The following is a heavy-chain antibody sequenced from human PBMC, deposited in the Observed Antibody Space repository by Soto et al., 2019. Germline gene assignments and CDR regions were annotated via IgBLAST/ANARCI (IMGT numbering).Heavy chain of an antibody. Sequence: EVQLLESGGGLVQPGGSLRLSCAVSGFTFSNYAMSWVRQAPGKGLEWVSGISGSGDSTNYGDSVKGQFTISRDNAKNTLYLQMNSLRAEDTAVYYCARRLYCSSSSCYAVDYWGQGTLVTVSS. D-gene: IGHD2-2*01. CDR2: ISGSGDST. CDR1: GFTFSNYA. V-gene: IGHV3-23*01. CDR3: ARRLYCSSSSCYAVDY. J-gene: IGHJ4*02.